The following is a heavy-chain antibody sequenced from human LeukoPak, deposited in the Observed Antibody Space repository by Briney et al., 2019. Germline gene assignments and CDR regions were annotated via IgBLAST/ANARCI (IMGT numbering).Heavy chain of an antibody. CDR3: ARVGPMAPYYFDY. D-gene: IGHD3-10*01. Sequence: GASMKVSCKASGYTFTGYYMHWVRQAPGQGLEWMGRIIPILGIANYAQKFQGRVTITADKSTSTAYMELSSLRSEDTAVYYCARVGPMAPYYFDYWGQGTLVTVSS. CDR1: GYTFTGYY. V-gene: IGHV1-69*04. CDR2: IIPILGIA. J-gene: IGHJ4*02.